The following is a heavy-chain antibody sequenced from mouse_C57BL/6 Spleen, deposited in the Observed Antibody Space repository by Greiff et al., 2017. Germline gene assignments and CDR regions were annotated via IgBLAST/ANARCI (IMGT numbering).Heavy chain of an antibody. J-gene: IGHJ4*01. CDR1: GYTFTSYW. CDR3: TRSDYYGTLYYAMDY. CDR2: LYPGNSDT. D-gene: IGHD1-1*01. V-gene: IGHV1-5*01. Sequence: EVQRVESGTVLARPGASVKMSCKTSGYTFTSYWMHWVKQRPGQGLEWIGALYPGNSDTSYNQKFKGKAKLTSVTSASTAYMELSSLTNDDSAVYYCTRSDYYGTLYYAMDYWGQGTSVTVSS.